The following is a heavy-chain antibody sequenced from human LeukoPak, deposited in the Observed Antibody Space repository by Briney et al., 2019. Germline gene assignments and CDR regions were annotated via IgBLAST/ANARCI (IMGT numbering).Heavy chain of an antibody. D-gene: IGHD3-9*01. J-gene: IGHJ4*02. Sequence: GGSLRLSCAASGFTFSSYSMNWVRQAPGKGLEWVSSISGSGDTTYYADSVKGRFTISRDNSKNTLYLQMNSLRAEDTAVYYCARDQLRYFDWLPRGDYWGQGTLVTVSS. CDR2: ISGSGDTT. CDR3: ARDQLRYFDWLPRGDY. CDR1: GFTFSSYS. V-gene: IGHV3-23*01.